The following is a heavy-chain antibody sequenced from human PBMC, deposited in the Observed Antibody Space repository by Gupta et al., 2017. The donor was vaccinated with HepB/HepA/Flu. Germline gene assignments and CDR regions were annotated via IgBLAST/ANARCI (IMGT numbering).Heavy chain of an antibody. CDR3: ARREKGSYYNGAVLY. J-gene: IGHJ4*02. Sequence: QVQLVESGGGVVQPGRSLRLFCAASGFAFRSSGMHWVRQAPGKGLEWVAVKWYDGSNKYYADSVKGRFNISRDNSKNTLYLQMNSLRAEDTAVYYCARREKGSYYNGAVLYWGQGTLVTVSS. V-gene: IGHV3-33*01. CDR2: KWYDGSNK. D-gene: IGHD3-10*01. CDR1: GFAFRSSG.